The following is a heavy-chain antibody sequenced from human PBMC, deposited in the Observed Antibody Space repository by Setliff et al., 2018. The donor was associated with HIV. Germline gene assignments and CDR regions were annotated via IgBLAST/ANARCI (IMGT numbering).Heavy chain of an antibody. J-gene: IGHJ3*01. Sequence: SETLSLTCTVSGGSISSHYWSWIRQPPGKGLAWIGELSPSGTTRSNPSLNSRVTISVDTSKNQFSLRLTSLTAADTAVYYCARAPPGIQNDAFDVWGQGTMVTVSS. CDR3: ARAPPGIQNDAFDV. CDR2: LSPSGTT. V-gene: IGHV4-4*09. CDR1: GGSISSHY.